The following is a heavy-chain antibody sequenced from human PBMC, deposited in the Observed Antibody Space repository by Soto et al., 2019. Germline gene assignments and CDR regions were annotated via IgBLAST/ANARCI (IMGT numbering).Heavy chain of an antibody. CDR3: ARQGKYCSSPSCYADY. V-gene: IGHV5-51*01. J-gene: IGHJ4*02. Sequence: PGESLKISCXGSEYSFTNYWIAWVRQMPGKGLEWMGIIYPGDSDTRYSPSFQGQVTISADKSISTAYLQWSSLKASDTAMYYCARQGKYCSSPSCYADYWGQGTLVTVSS. CDR1: EYSFTNYW. CDR2: IYPGDSDT. D-gene: IGHD2-2*01.